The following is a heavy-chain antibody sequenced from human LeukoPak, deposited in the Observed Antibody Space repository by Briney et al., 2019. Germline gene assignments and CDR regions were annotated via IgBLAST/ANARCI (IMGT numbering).Heavy chain of an antibody. J-gene: IGHJ5*02. CDR1: GVSISSGGYS. Sequence: SQTLSLTCAVSGVSISSGGYSWSWIRQPPGKGLEWIGYIYHSGSTNYNPSLKSRVTISVDTSKNQFSLKLSSVTAADTAVYYCARGYYDSSGYLISYNWFDPWGQGTLVTVSS. D-gene: IGHD3-22*01. CDR2: IYHSGST. V-gene: IGHV4-30-2*02. CDR3: ARGYYDSSGYLISYNWFDP.